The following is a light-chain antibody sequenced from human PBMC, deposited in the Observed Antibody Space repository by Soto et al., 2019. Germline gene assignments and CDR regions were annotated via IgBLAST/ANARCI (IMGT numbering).Light chain of an antibody. CDR1: QSLNSW. CDR3: QQYIDYFT. J-gene: IGKJ4*01. CDR2: KAS. Sequence: DIQMTQSPSTLSASIGDRVTITCRASQSLNSWLAWYQQKPGKAPKLLIYKASNLESGVPSRFSGSGSGTEFTLTISSLQTDEYATYYCQQYIDYFTFGGGTTVEIK. V-gene: IGKV1-5*03.